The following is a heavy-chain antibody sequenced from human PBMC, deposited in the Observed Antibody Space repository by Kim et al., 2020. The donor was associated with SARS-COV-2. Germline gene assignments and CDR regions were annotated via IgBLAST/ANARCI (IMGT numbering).Heavy chain of an antibody. CDR2: ISWDGGST. V-gene: IGHV3-43*01. J-gene: IGHJ6*02. D-gene: IGHD3-10*01. Sequence: GGSLRLSCAASGFTFDDYTMHWVRQAPGKGLEWVSLISWDGGSTYYADSVKGRFTISRDNSKNSLYLQMNSLRTEDTALYYCAKDHAQRGELLWFGELWVADSTYGMDVWGQGTTVTVSS. CDR3: AKDHAQRGELLWFGELWVADSTYGMDV. CDR1: GFTFDDYT.